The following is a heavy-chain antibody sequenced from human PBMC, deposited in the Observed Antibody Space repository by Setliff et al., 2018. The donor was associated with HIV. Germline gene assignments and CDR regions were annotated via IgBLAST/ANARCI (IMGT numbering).Heavy chain of an antibody. CDR1: GVSMSTTSYY. CDR3: ARGAPYGSGRHRWNY. D-gene: IGHD3-10*01. Sequence: SETLSLTCNVSGVSMSTTSYYWGWIRQPPGKGLEWIASIYYSGTTYYNPSLRSRLTISTDTSKNQLFLKLTPAPAADTAVYYCARGAPYGSGRHRWNYWGQGTLVTVSS. J-gene: IGHJ4*02. V-gene: IGHV4-39*07. CDR2: IYYSGTT.